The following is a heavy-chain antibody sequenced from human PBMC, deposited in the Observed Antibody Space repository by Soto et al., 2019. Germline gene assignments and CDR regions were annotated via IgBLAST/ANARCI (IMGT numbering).Heavy chain of an antibody. CDR1: GASLSNYY. Sequence: SETLSLTCTVSGASLSNYYWSWIRQPPGKGLEWIGYIYYSGSTYYNPSLKSRVTISVDTSKNQFSLKLSSVTAADTAVYYCARWWSGSRQGFDPWGQGTLVTVSS. V-gene: IGHV4-59*06. CDR2: IYYSGST. J-gene: IGHJ5*02. CDR3: ARWWSGSRQGFDP. D-gene: IGHD3-3*01.